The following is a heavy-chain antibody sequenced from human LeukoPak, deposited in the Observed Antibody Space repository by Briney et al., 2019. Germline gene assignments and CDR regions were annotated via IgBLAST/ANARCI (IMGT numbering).Heavy chain of an antibody. CDR3: AKAEIVGGTYYFDY. CDR1: GFTFSSYW. V-gene: IGHV3-7*03. Sequence: GGSLRLSCAASGFTFSSYWMSWVRQAPGKGLEWVANIKQDGSEKYYVDSVKGRFTISRDNAKNSLYLQMNSLRAEDTAFYYCAKAEIVGGTYYFDYWGQGALVTISS. J-gene: IGHJ4*02. CDR2: IKQDGSEK. D-gene: IGHD6-19*01.